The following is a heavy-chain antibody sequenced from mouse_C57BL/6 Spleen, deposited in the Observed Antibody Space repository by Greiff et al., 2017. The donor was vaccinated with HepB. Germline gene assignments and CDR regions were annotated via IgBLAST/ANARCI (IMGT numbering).Heavy chain of an antibody. CDR1: GYTFTSYW. V-gene: IGHV1-64*01. Sequence: QVQLQQSGAELVKPGASVKLSCKASGYTFTSYWMHWVKQRPGQGLEWIGMIHPNSGSTNYNEKFKSKATLTVDKSSSTAYMQLSSLTSEDSAVYYCARRVRPYYFDYWGQGTTLTVSS. CDR3: ARRVRPYYFDY. CDR2: IHPNSGST. J-gene: IGHJ2*01.